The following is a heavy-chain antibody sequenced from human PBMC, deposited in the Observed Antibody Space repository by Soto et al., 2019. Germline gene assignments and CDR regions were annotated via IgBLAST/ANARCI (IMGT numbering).Heavy chain of an antibody. CDR2: IYQSGTT. D-gene: IGHD3-22*01. CDR3: ARDSSGRHDY. J-gene: IGHJ4*02. Sequence: SETLSLTCSVSGGSVRSGSYYWTWIRQPPGKGLEWIGYIYQSGTTNYNASLKSRVTISIDTSKNQFFLKLNSVAAADTAVYYCARDSSGRHDYWGQGTLVTVSS. V-gene: IGHV4-61*01. CDR1: GGSVRSGSYY.